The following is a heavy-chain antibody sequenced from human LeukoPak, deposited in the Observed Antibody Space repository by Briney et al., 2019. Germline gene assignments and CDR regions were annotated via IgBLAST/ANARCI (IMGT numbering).Heavy chain of an antibody. D-gene: IGHD3-9*01. V-gene: IGHV3-43D*03. Sequence: GGSLRLSCAASGFTFDDYAMHWVRQAQGRGRGWVSLISWDGGSTYYADAVKGRFTISRDNSKNSLYLQMNSLRAEDTALYYCAKDMRRYFDAFDIWGQGTMVTVSS. J-gene: IGHJ3*02. CDR1: GFTFDDYA. CDR3: AKDMRRYFDAFDI. CDR2: ISWDGGST.